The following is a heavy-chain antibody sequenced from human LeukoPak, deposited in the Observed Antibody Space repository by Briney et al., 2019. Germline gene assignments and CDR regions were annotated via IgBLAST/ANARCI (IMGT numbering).Heavy chain of an antibody. CDR2: INPNSGGT. Sequence: ASVKVSCKASGYTFTGYYMHWVRQAPGQGLEWMGWINPNSGGTNYAQKFQGRVTMTRDTSISTAYMELSRLRSDDTAVYYCARDRWFGDLLWYYFDYWGQGTLVTVSS. V-gene: IGHV1-2*02. CDR3: ARDRWFGDLLWYYFDY. J-gene: IGHJ4*02. D-gene: IGHD3-10*01. CDR1: GYTFTGYY.